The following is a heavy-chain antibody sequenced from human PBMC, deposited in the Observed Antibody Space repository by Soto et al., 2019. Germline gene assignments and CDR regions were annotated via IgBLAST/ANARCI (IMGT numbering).Heavy chain of an antibody. CDR2: IESNVDGGTA. CDR3: SSIGGYCTNGVCYSFDP. V-gene: IGHV3-15*07. CDR1: GLTFNKAW. J-gene: IGHJ5*02. D-gene: IGHD2-8*01. Sequence: EVQLVESGGALVKPGGSLTLSCAVSGLTFNKAWMNWVRQAPGKGLEWVGRIESNVDGGTADYAAPVKGRFIISRDDSRNTLYLQMNSLKTEDTAVYYCSSIGGYCTNGVCYSFDPWGQGTLVTVSS.